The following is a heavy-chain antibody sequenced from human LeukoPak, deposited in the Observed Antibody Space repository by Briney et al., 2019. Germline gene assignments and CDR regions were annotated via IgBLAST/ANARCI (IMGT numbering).Heavy chain of an antibody. J-gene: IGHJ4*02. Sequence: PSETLSLTCTVSGVSISSSNSYWGWIRQPPGKGLEWIGSIYYSGNTYYNASLKSQVSISIDTSKNQFSLRLTSVTAADTAVYYCASEAYYYDSSGYYKYWGQGTLVTVSS. V-gene: IGHV4-39*01. CDR3: ASEAYYYDSSGYYKY. D-gene: IGHD3-22*01. CDR1: GVSISSSNSY. CDR2: IYYSGNT.